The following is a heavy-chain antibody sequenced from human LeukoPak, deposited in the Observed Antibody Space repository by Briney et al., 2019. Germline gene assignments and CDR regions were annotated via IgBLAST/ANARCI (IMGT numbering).Heavy chain of an antibody. Sequence: GGSLRLSCAASGFTFSSYEMNWVRQAPGKGLEWGSYISSSSSGIYYADSVKGRFTISRDNAKNSLYLQMNSLRAEDTAVYYCAREGYYDRSGYYYAIDYWGQGTLVTVSS. D-gene: IGHD3-22*01. CDR3: AREGYYDRSGYYYAIDY. J-gene: IGHJ4*02. V-gene: IGHV3-48*03. CDR2: ISSSSSGI. CDR1: GFTFSSYE.